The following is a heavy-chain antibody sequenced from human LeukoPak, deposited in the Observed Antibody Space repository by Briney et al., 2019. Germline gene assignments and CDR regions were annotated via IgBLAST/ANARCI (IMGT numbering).Heavy chain of an antibody. J-gene: IGHJ4*01. CDR1: GYTFSMYY. CDR2: ISPSGETT. D-gene: IGHD4-17*01. CDR3: ARGGDYGDYFEY. V-gene: IGHV1-46*01. Sequence: ASVKVSCKASGYTFSMYYMHWVRQAPGQGLEWMGIISPSGETTAYAQRFQGRVTMTSDTSTNTLYMELSSLRSEDTAVYYCARGGDYGDYFEYWGQGTLVTVSS.